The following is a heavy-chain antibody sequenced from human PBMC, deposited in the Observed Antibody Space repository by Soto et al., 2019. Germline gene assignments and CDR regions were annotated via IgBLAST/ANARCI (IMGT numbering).Heavy chain of an antibody. CDR1: GYTFSTYA. V-gene: IGHV1-3*01. CDR2: INGGNGHT. D-gene: IGHD1-1*01. J-gene: IGHJ6*02. Sequence: ASVKVSCKASGYTFSTYALHWVRQAPGQGLEWMGWINGGNGHTGYSQKFKDRVTISRDTPASTAYMELSGLRSEDTAVYYCARGKGMEENYYYYGMDVWGQGTTVTVSS. CDR3: ARGKGMEENYYYYGMDV.